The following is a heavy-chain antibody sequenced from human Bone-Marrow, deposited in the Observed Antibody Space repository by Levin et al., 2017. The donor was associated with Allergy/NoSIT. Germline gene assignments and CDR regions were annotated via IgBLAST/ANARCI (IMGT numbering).Heavy chain of an antibody. CDR1: GFTFSHYY. Sequence: GGSLRLSCAASGFTFSHYYMSWIRQAPGKGLEWISFITISGTTTYYADSVKGRFTISRDNAQNSLYLQMNSLRVDDTAFYSCVSEGVGTYGRNHPVDFWGQGTLVTVSS. D-gene: IGHD3-10*01. J-gene: IGHJ4*02. CDR3: VSEGVGTYGRNHPVDF. V-gene: IGHV3-11*01. CDR2: ITISGTTT.